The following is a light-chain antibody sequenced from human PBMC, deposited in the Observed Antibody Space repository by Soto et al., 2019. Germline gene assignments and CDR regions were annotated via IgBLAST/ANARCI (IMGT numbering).Light chain of an antibody. Sequence: IQLTQSPSFLSASVGDRVTITCRASQGIRSYLAWYQQKPGKVPNLLIYDAATLQSGVPSRFSGSGSGTEFPLTISSLQPEDFATYYCQQLSLFPLTFGGGTKVEIK. CDR2: DAA. CDR1: QGIRSY. CDR3: QQLSLFPLT. V-gene: IGKV1-9*01. J-gene: IGKJ4*01.